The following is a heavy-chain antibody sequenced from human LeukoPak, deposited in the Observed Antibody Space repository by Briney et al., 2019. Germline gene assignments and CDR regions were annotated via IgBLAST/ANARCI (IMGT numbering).Heavy chain of an antibody. V-gene: IGHV3-30-3*01. CDR1: GFTFSSYA. Sequence: GGSLRLSCAASGFTFSSYAMHWVRQAPGKGLRWVAVISYDGSNKYYADSVKGRFTISRDNSKNTLYLQMNSLRAEDTAVYYCARDPILIYSSGGFGGGEFDYWGQGTLVTVSS. CDR2: ISYDGSNK. D-gene: IGHD6-19*01. CDR3: ARDPILIYSSGGFGGGEFDY. J-gene: IGHJ4*02.